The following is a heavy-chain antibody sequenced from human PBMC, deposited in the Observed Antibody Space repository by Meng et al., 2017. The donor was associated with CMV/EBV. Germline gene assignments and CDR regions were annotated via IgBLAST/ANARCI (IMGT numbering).Heavy chain of an antibody. J-gene: IGHJ4*02. D-gene: IGHD6-6*01. CDR1: GFTFSSYA. V-gene: IGHV3-30*04. Sequence: GESLKISCAASGFTFSSYAMHWVRQAPGKGLEWVAVISYDGSNKYYADSVKGRFTISRDNSKNTLYLQMNSLRAEDTAVYYCARDLGEQLEGISGPRVWGQGTLVTV. CDR2: ISYDGSNK. CDR3: ARDLGEQLEGISGPRV.